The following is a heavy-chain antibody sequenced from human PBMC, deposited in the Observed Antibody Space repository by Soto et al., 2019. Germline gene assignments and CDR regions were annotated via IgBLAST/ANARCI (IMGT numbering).Heavy chain of an antibody. J-gene: IGHJ4*02. CDR2: ISSSSSYI. CDR1: GFTFSSYS. V-gene: IGHV3-21*01. Sequence: EVQLVESGGGLVKPRGSLRLSCAASGFTFSSYSMNWVRQAPGKGLEWVSSISSSSSYIYYADSVKGRFTISRDNAKNSLYLQMNSLRAEDTAVYYCAREAPIVVVPAAQGAFDYWGQGTLVTVSS. D-gene: IGHD2-2*01. CDR3: AREAPIVVVPAAQGAFDY.